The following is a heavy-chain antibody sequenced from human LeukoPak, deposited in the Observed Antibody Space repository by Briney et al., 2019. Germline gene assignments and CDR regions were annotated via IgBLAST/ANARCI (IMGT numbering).Heavy chain of an antibody. CDR3: ARDRGVRTYYYMDV. CDR2: IYTSGST. D-gene: IGHD3-10*01. CDR1: GGSISSGSYY. V-gene: IGHV4-61*02. J-gene: IGHJ6*03. Sequence: SQTLSLTCTVSGGSISSGSYYWSWIRQPAGKGLEWIGRIYTSGSTNYNPSLKRRVTISVDTSKNQFSLKLSSVTAADTAVYYCARDRGVRTYYYMDVWGKGTTVTVSS.